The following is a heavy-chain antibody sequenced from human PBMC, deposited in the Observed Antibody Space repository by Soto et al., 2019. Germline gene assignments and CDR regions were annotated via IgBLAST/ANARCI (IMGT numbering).Heavy chain of an antibody. D-gene: IGHD5-12*01. Sequence: QLQMQESGPGLVKPSETLSLTCTVSGDSISTNNYYWGWIRQPPGKGLEWIGNIYYRGSTYYNPSLKSRVTISIDTSKNQFSLKLSSVTAADTAVYYCARLTGWLHQAFDYWGQGTLVTVSS. CDR3: ARLTGWLHQAFDY. CDR1: GDSISTNNYY. J-gene: IGHJ4*02. CDR2: IYYRGST. V-gene: IGHV4-39*01.